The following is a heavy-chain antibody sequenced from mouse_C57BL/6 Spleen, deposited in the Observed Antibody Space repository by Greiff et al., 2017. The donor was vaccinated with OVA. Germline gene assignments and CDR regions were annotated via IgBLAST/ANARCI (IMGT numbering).Heavy chain of an antibody. Sequence: QVQLQQSGAELVRPGTSVKVSCKASGYAFTNYLIEWVKQRPGQGLEWIGVINPGSGGTNYNEKFKGKATLTADKSSSTAYMQLSSLTSEDSAVDFNARGDYDGSPYAMDYWGQGTSVTVSS. J-gene: IGHJ4*01. CDR3: ARGDYDGSPYAMDY. D-gene: IGHD2-4*01. CDR1: GYAFTNYL. CDR2: INPGSGGT. V-gene: IGHV1-54*01.